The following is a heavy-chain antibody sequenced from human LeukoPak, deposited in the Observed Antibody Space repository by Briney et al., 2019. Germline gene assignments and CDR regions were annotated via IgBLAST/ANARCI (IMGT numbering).Heavy chain of an antibody. V-gene: IGHV3-23*01. CDR1: GFTFSSYA. J-gene: IGHJ4*02. CDR2: ISGSGGST. D-gene: IGHD3-22*01. Sequence: GSLRLSCAASGFTFSSYAMSWVRQAPGKGLEWVSAISGSGGSTYYADSVKGRFTISRDNSKNTLYLQMNSLRAEDTAVYYCAKDRARITMIVVVTNFDYWGQGTLVTVSS. CDR3: AKDRARITMIVVVTNFDY.